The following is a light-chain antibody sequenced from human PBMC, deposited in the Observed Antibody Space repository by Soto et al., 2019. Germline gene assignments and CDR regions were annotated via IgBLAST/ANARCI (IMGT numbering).Light chain of an antibody. Sequence: QSVLTQPPSASGTPGQRVTISCSGSSSNVGSNYISWYQRVPGTAPTLLIYRNDQRPSGVPDRFSGSRSATSASLVISGLRSDDEADYFCSGSDDSLDGPVFGGGTQLTVL. V-gene: IGLV1-47*01. CDR3: SGSDDSLDGPV. CDR1: SSNVGSNY. J-gene: IGLJ3*02. CDR2: RND.